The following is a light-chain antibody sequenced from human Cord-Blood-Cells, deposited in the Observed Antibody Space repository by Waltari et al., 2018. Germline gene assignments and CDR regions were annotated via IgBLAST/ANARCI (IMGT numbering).Light chain of an antibody. Sequence: QSALTQPASVSGSPGQSITISCTGTSSDVGGYNYVSWYQQHPGKAPKRMIYEVSNRPSGVSNRFSGSKSGNPASLTISGLQAEDEADYYCSSYTSSSTLYVFGTGTKVTVL. V-gene: IGLV2-14*01. CDR1: SSDVGGYNY. CDR3: SSYTSSSTLYV. CDR2: EVS. J-gene: IGLJ1*01.